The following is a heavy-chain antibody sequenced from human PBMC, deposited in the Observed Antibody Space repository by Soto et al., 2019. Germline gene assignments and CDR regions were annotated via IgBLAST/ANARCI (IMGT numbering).Heavy chain of an antibody. J-gene: IGHJ3*02. D-gene: IGHD3-22*01. CDR3: ARTLPDYYDSSGYPPAAEAFDI. CDR2: IYHSGST. CDR1: GGSISSGGYS. V-gene: IGHV4-30-2*01. Sequence: LSLTCAVSGGSISSGGYSWSWIRQPPGKGLEWIGYIYHSGSTYYNPSLKSRVTISVDRSKNQFSLKLSSVTAADTAVYYCARTLPDYYDSSGYPPAAEAFDIWGQGTMVTVSS.